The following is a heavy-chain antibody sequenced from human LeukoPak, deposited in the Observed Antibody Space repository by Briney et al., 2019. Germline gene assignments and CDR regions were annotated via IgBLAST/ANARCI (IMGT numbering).Heavy chain of an antibody. CDR1: GYTFSSCG. CDR2: INPYKGNT. Sequence: ASVKVSCKASGYTFSSCGISWVRQAPGQGLEWMGWINPYKGNTNYAQKFQGRVTMTRDTSISTAYMELSRLRSDDTAVYYCARDLQSIAAAGIDYWGQGTLVTVSS. CDR3: ARDLQSIAAAGIDY. D-gene: IGHD6-13*01. V-gene: IGHV1-18*01. J-gene: IGHJ4*02.